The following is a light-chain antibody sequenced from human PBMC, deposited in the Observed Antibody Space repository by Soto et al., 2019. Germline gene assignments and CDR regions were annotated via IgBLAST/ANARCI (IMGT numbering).Light chain of an antibody. CDR3: QQYSNWPRT. V-gene: IGKV3-15*01. CDR1: QSVSSN. Sequence: EIVLTQSPATVSVSPGEGATPSFRASQSVSSNLAWYQQKPGQAPRLLMYGASTRATGITDRFSGSGSGTEFTLTISSLQSEDFAFYYCQQYSNWPRTFGQGTKVDIK. J-gene: IGKJ1*01. CDR2: GAS.